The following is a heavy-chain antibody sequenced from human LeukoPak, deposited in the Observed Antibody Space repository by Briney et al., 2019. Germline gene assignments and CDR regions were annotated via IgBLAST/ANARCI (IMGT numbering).Heavy chain of an antibody. J-gene: IGHJ3*02. V-gene: IGHV3-7*01. CDR2: IKQAGSEN. CDR3: ARHLRPALHYYDSSGFHAFDI. D-gene: IGHD3-22*01. CDR1: GFIFSSYW. Sequence: GGSLRLSCAASGFIFSSYWMTWVRQAPGKGLEWVANIKQAGSENSYVDSVKGRFTISRDNAKNSLYLQINSLRAEDTAVYYCARHLRPALHYYDSSGFHAFDIWGQGTMVTVSS.